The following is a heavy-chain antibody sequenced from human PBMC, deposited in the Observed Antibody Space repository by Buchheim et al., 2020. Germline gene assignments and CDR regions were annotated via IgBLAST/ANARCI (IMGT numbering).Heavy chain of an antibody. V-gene: IGHV4-39*01. CDR1: GGSISSTDYY. CDR3: ARHEGRKNMVIVAILLYWFDP. J-gene: IGHJ5*02. CDR2: IYYSGST. D-gene: IGHD2-21*01. Sequence: QLQLRESGPGLVKPSETLSLTCTVSGGSISSTDYYWGWIRQPPGKGLEWIGSIYYSGSTYYNPSLKSQVTISVDMSKNQFSLKLSSVTAADTAVYYCARHEGRKNMVIVAILLYWFDPWGQGTL.